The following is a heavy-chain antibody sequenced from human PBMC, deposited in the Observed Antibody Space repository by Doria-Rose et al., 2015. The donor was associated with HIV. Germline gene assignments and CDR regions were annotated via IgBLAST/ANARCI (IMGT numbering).Heavy chain of an antibody. Sequence: EVQLVESGGGPVQPGRSLRLSCVASGFIFDDYAMHWVRQAPGKGLEWLSGISWNSAKIDYADSVKGRFTISRDNAKNSRYLQMNSLRVEDSALYYCVKGMKYSSTLYYFHYWGQGTLFTVSS. CDR2: ISWNSAKI. J-gene: IGHJ4*02. CDR3: VKGMKYSSTLYYFHY. V-gene: IGHV3-9*01. D-gene: IGHD6-13*01. CDR1: GFIFDDYA.